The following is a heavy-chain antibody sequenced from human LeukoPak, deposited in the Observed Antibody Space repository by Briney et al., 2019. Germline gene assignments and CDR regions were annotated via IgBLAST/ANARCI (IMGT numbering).Heavy chain of an antibody. D-gene: IGHD2-21*01. CDR2: MNPNSGNT. CDR3: VVVGREYYFDY. Sequence: GASVKVSCKASGYTFTSYDINWVRQATGQGLEWMGWMNPNSGNTGYAQKFQGRVTMTRNTSISTAYMELSSLRSEDTAVYYCVVVGREYYFDYWGQEPWSPSPQ. CDR1: GYTFTSYD. V-gene: IGHV1-8*01. J-gene: IGHJ4*01.